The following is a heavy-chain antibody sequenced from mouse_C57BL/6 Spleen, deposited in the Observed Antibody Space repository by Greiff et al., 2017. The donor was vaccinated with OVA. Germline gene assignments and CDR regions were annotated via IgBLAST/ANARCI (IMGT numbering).Heavy chain of an antibody. CDR1: GYSITSGYY. CDR2: ISYDGSN. D-gene: IGHD2-4*01. V-gene: IGHV3-6*01. J-gene: IGHJ4*01. Sequence: EVQLVESGPGLVKPSQSLSLTCSVTGYSITSGYYWNWIRQFPGNKLEWMGYISYDGSNNYNPSLKNRISITRDTSKNQFFLKLNSVTTEDTATYYCARDDYDDGYAMDYWGQGTSVTVSS. CDR3: ARDDYDDGYAMDY.